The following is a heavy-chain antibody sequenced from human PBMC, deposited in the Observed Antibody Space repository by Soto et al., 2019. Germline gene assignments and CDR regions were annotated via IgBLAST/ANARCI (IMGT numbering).Heavy chain of an antibody. CDR1: GFIFTSYG. V-gene: IGHV3-30*03. Sequence: GGSLRLSCAASGFIFTSYGMHWVRQAPGMALEWMALILHDGSAEYYADSVKGRFTISRDNSKHTLYLQMNSLTEEDTAVYYWARSRDCHSFYFYYGMDGWGEGTTVTVSS. D-gene: IGHD2-21*01. CDR2: ILHDGSAE. CDR3: ARSRDCHSFYFYYGMDG. J-gene: IGHJ6*04.